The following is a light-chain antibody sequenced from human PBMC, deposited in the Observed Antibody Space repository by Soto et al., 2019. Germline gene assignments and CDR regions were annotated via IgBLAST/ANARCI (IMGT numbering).Light chain of an antibody. CDR3: LQDYNYPLT. CDR1: QGIRND. V-gene: IGKV1-6*01. Sequence: AIPMTQSPSSLSASVGDRVTITCRASQGIRNDLGWYQQKPGKAPNLLIYAASTLQSGVPSRFSGSGSGSDFTLTISSLQPEDFATYYCLQDYNYPLTFGQGTKVELK. J-gene: IGKJ1*01. CDR2: AAS.